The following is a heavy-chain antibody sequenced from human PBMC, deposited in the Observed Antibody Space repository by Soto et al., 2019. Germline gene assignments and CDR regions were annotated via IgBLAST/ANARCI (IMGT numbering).Heavy chain of an antibody. V-gene: IGHV3-30*18. CDR2: ISYDGNNK. CDR3: AKGGSGNYLTYYYYYGMDV. Sequence: GGSLRLSCAASGFSLSNTGMHWVRQAPGKGLEWVAVISYDGNNKYYADSVKGRFTISRDNSKNTVYLEMNNLRAEDTAMYYCAKGGSGNYLTYYYYYGMDVWGQGTTVTVS. D-gene: IGHD3-22*01. CDR1: GFSLSNTG. J-gene: IGHJ6*02.